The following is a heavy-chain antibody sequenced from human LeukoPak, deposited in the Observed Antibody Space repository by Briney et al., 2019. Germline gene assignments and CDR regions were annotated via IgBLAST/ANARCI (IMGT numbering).Heavy chain of an antibody. CDR3: ARDPVGAFDI. CDR1: GGTFSSYA. J-gene: IGHJ3*02. V-gene: IGHV1-69*01. CDR2: IIPIFGTA. Sequence: GSSVKVSSKASGGTFSSYAISWVRQAPGQGLEWMGGIIPIFGTANYAQKFQGRVTITADESTSTAYMELSSLRSEDTAVYYCARDPVGAFDIWGQGTMVTVSS.